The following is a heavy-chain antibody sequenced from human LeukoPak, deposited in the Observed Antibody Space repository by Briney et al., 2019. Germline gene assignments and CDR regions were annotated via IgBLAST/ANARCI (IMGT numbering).Heavy chain of an antibody. CDR2: IYHSGST. D-gene: IGHD4-23*01. CDR1: GYSISSGYY. V-gene: IGHV4-38-2*02. J-gene: IGHJ4*02. CDR3: VRVDNGGNYFDY. Sequence: PSETLSLTCTVSGYSISSGYYWGWIRQPPGKGLEWIGSIYHSGSTYYKPSLKGRLTISADTSKNQFSLRLSSLTAADTAVYYCVRVDNGGNYFDYWGEGTLVTVSS.